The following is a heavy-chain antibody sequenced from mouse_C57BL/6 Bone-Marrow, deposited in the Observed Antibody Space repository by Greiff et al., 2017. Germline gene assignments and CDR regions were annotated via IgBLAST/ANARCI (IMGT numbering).Heavy chain of an antibody. D-gene: IGHD1-1*01. CDR2: IDPSDSYT. J-gene: IGHJ3*01. V-gene: IGHV1-69*01. CDR3: ARDGSSWDWFAY. CDR1: GYTFTSYW. Sequence: VQLQQPGAELVMPGASVKLSCKASGYTFTSYWMHWVKQRPGQGLEWIGEIDPSDSYTNYNQKFKGKSTLTVDKSSSTAYMQLSSLTSEDSAVDYCARDGSSWDWFAYWGQGTLVTVSA.